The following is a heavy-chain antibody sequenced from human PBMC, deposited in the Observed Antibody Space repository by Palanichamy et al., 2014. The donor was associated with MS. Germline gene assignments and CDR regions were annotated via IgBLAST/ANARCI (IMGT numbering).Heavy chain of an antibody. Sequence: EVQLVESGGGLAQPGGSLRLSCAASGFTVSSNYMSWVRQAPGKGLEWVSVIYSGGSTYYAESVKGRFTISRDNSKNTLFLQMNSLRAEDTAVYYCARIGGDCNSGCFDYWGQGTLVTVSS. CDR2: IYSGGST. CDR1: GFTVSSNY. V-gene: IGHV3-66*01. D-gene: IGHD2-21*02. CDR3: ARIGGDCNSGCFDY. J-gene: IGHJ4*02.